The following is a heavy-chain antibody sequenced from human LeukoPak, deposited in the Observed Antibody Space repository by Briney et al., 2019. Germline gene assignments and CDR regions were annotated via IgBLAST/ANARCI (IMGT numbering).Heavy chain of an antibody. CDR1: GGSISSSSHY. D-gene: IGHD1-1*01. J-gene: IGHJ4*02. Sequence: SETLSLTCTVSGGSISSSSHYWGWIRQPPGKGLEWIGSIYHSGSTYYNPSLKSRVTISVDTSKNQFSLKLSSVTAADTAVYYCARDPYNWNDASFDYWGQGTLVTVSS. CDR3: ARDPYNWNDASFDY. V-gene: IGHV4-39*07. CDR2: IYHSGST.